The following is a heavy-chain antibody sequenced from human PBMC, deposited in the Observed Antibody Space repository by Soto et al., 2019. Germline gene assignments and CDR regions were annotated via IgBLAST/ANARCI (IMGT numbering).Heavy chain of an antibody. CDR3: AREKGGGTHDY. CDR1: GYTFSTYY. V-gene: IGHV1-46*01. Sequence: QVLLVQSGAEVKKPGASVKVSCKASGYTFSTYYMHWMRQAPGQGLEWMGVIYPSGDTAVYAQKFQGRVSMTRDTSTGTVSMELSSLRLEDTAVYYCAREKGGGTHDYWGQGTLVTVSS. J-gene: IGHJ4*02. CDR2: IYPSGDTA. D-gene: IGHD1-1*01.